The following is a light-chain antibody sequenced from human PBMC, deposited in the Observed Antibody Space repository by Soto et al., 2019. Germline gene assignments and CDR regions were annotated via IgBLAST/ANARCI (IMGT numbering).Light chain of an antibody. CDR1: QSVLYSSSNRNY. Sequence: DIERTQSPDSLSVSLGERANINCKTSQSVLYSSSNRNYLAWYQQKPGQPPKLLIYWASTRESGVPDRFSGSGSGTDFTLTISSLQAEDVAVYYCQQYYSTPWTFGQGTEVEIK. V-gene: IGKV4-1*01. J-gene: IGKJ1*01. CDR2: WAS. CDR3: QQYYSTPWT.